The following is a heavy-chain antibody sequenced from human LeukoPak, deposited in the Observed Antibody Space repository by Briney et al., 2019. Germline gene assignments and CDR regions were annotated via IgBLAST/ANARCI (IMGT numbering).Heavy chain of an antibody. D-gene: IGHD1-26*01. CDR2: MNPNSGNT. CDR3: ARGLLGRIYTNNWFEP. V-gene: IGHV1-8*03. Sequence: ASVKVSCKASGYTFTSYDINWVRQATGQGLEWMGGMNPNSGNTGYAQKFQGRVTITRNTSISTAYMELSSLRSEDTAVYYCARGLLGRIYTNNWFEPWGQGTLVTVSS. CDR1: GYTFTSYD. J-gene: IGHJ5*02.